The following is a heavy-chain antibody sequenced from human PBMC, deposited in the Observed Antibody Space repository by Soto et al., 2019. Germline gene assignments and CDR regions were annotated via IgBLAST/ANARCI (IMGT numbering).Heavy chain of an antibody. CDR3: ARESYDFWSGYKYFDY. CDR1: GFTFSSYA. D-gene: IGHD3-3*01. V-gene: IGHV3-30-3*01. CDR2: ISYDGSNK. Sequence: GGSLRLSCAASGFTFSSYAMHWVRQAPGKGLEWVAVISYDGSNKYYADSVKGRFTISRDNSKNTLYLQMNSLRAEDTAVYYCARESYDFWSGYKYFDYWGQGTLVTVSS. J-gene: IGHJ4*02.